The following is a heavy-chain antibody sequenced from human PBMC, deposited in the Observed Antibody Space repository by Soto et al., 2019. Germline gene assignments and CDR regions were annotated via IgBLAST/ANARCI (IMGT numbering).Heavy chain of an antibody. CDR2: IDPSDSYT. D-gene: IGHD2-15*01. CDR3: AGTYCSGGSCYGGYYYYYGMDV. Sequence: GESLKISWKGSGYSFTSYWISWVRQMPGKGLEWMGRIDPSDSYTNYSPSFQGHVTISADKSISTAYLQWSSLKASDTAMYYCAGTYCSGGSCYGGYYYYYGMDVWGQGTTVTVSS. V-gene: IGHV5-10-1*01. J-gene: IGHJ6*02. CDR1: GYSFTSYW.